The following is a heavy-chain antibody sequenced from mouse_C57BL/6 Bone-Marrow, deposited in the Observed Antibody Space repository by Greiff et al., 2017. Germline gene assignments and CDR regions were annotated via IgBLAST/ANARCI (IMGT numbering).Heavy chain of an antibody. V-gene: IGHV7-3*01. CDR2: IRNKANGYTT. Sequence: EVHLVESGGGLVQPGGSLSLSCAASGFTFTDYYMSWVRQPPGKALEWLGFIRNKANGYTTEYSASVKGRITISRDNSQSILYLQMNALRAEDSATYYCARCYYGSSYWYFDVWGTGTTVTVSS. CDR3: ARCYYGSSYWYFDV. CDR1: GFTFTDYY. D-gene: IGHD1-1*01. J-gene: IGHJ1*03.